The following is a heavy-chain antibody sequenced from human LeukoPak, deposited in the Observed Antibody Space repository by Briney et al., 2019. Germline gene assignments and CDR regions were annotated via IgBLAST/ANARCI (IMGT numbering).Heavy chain of an antibody. Sequence: SETLSLTCAVYGGSFSGYYWSWIRQPPGKGLEWIGEINHSGSTNYNPSLKSRVTISVDTSKNQFSLELSSVTAADTAVYYCARVGYCGDDCYPFDYWGQGTLTIISS. D-gene: IGHD2-21*02. J-gene: IGHJ4*02. CDR2: INHSGST. CDR3: ARVGYCGDDCYPFDY. V-gene: IGHV4-34*01. CDR1: GGSFSGYY.